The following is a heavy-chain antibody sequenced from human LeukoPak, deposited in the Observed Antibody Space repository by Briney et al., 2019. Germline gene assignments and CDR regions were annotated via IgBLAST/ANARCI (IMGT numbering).Heavy chain of an antibody. D-gene: IGHD2-2*01. J-gene: IGHJ3*02. CDR2: ISGSGGST. V-gene: IGHV3-23*01. Sequence: VSAISGSGGSTYYADSVKGRFTISRDNSKNTLYLQMNSLRAEDTAVYYCAKPHCSSTSCVAFDIWGQGTMVTVSS. CDR3: AKPHCSSTSCVAFDI.